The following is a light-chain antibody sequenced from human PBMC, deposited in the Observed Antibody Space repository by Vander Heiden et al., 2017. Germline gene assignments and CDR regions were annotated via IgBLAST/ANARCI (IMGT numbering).Light chain of an antibody. Sequence: EIVMTQSLATLSVSPGERATLSCRASQSVSSNLAWYQQKPGQAPRLLIYGASTRATGIPARFSGSGSGTEFTLTISSLQSEDFAVYYCQQYNNWAALTFGAGTKVEIK. J-gene: IGKJ4*01. V-gene: IGKV3-15*01. CDR2: GAS. CDR3: QQYNNWAALT. CDR1: QSVSSN.